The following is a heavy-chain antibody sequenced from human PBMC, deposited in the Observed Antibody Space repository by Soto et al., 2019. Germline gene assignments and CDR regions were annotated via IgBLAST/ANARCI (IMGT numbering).Heavy chain of an antibody. CDR3: ARDRYPNYPPDAFDI. CDR2: IWYDGSDK. CDR1: GFTLSSNG. D-gene: IGHD4-4*01. J-gene: IGHJ3*02. V-gene: IGHV3-33*01. Sequence: GALRLSCAASGFTLSSNGMHWVRQAPGKGLEWVAFIWYDGSDKYYADSVKGRFTISRDNSKNTPYLQMNSLRAEDTAVYYCARDRYPNYPPDAFDIWGQGTLVTVSS.